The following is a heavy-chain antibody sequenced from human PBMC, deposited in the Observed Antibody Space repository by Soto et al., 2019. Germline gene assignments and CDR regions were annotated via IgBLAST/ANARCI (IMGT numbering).Heavy chain of an antibody. CDR3: ASRRSRGRALLFDP. J-gene: IGHJ5*02. D-gene: IGHD1-26*01. CDR1: GGSVSSSSYY. V-gene: IGHV4-30-4*01. Sequence: PSETLSLTCTVSGGSVSSSSYYWSWIRQPPGKGLEWIGYIYYSGSTYYNPSLKSRVTISVDTSKNQFSLKLSSVTAADTAVYYCASRRSRGRALLFDPWGQGTLVTVSS. CDR2: IYYSGST.